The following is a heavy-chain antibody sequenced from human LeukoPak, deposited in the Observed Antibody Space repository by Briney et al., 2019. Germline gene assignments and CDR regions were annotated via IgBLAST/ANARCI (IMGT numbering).Heavy chain of an antibody. V-gene: IGHV4-34*01. CDR3: ARAPGTGWYNY. J-gene: IGHJ4*02. CDR2: INHSGST. D-gene: IGHD6-19*01. Sequence: PSETLSLTCAVYGGSFSGYYWSWIRQPPGKGLEWIGEINHSGSTNYNPSLKSRVTISVDSSKSQFSLKLTSVTAADTAIYYCARAPGTGWYNYWGRGILVTVSS. CDR1: GGSFSGYY.